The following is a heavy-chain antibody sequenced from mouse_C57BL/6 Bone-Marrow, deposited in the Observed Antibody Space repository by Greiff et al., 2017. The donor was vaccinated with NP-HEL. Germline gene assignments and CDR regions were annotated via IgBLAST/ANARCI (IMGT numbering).Heavy chain of an antibody. CDR2: ISRGGSYT. V-gene: IGHV5-6*01. CDR3: ASPYDYDVAWFAY. Sequence: EVQLVESGGDLVKPGGSLKLSCAASGFTFSSYGMSWVRQTPDKGLEWVATISRGGSYTYYPASVKGRFTISRDNAKNTLYLQMSSLKSEDTAMYYCASPYDYDVAWFAYWGQGTLVTVSA. CDR1: GFTFSSYG. D-gene: IGHD2-4*01. J-gene: IGHJ3*01.